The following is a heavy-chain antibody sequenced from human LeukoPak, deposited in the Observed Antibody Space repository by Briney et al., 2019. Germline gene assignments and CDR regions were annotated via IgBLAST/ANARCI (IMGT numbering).Heavy chain of an antibody. CDR2: IYYSGTT. Sequence: SETLSLTCTVSGGSISNGGYYWNWIRQHPGKGLEWIGCIYYSGTTFYNPSPKSRVTISVDTSKNQFSLNLSSVTAADAAVYYCARGVRYSSRWYYFDNWGQGTLVTVSS. J-gene: IGHJ4*02. CDR3: ARGVRYSSRWYYFDN. CDR1: GGSISNGGYY. V-gene: IGHV4-31*03. D-gene: IGHD6-13*01.